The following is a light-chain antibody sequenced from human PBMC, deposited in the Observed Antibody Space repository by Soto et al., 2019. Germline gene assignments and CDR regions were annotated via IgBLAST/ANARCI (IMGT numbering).Light chain of an antibody. Sequence: QSVLTQPPSVSGAPGQRVTISCTGSSSNIGAGYDVHWYQQLPGTARKLLIYGNSNRPSGVPDRFSGSKSGTSASLAITGLQAEDEVDYYCQSYDSSLSGWVFGGGTELTVL. CDR2: GNS. V-gene: IGLV1-40*01. J-gene: IGLJ3*02. CDR3: QSYDSSLSGWV. CDR1: SSNIGAGYD.